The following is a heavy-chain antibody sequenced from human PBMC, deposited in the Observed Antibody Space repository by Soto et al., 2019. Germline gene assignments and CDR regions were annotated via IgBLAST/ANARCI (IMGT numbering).Heavy chain of an antibody. CDR3: SRGLNYYGSGSPSYGMDV. D-gene: IGHD3-10*01. CDR1: GDSVSSNSAA. Sequence: PSQTLSLPCAISGDSVSSNSAAWNWIRQSPSRGLEWLGRTYYRSKWYNDYAVSVESRITVNPDPPKNQFSLQLNSVTPEDTAVYYCSRGLNYYGSGSPSYGMDVWGQGTTVTVSS. J-gene: IGHJ6*02. CDR2: TYYRSKWYN. V-gene: IGHV6-1*01.